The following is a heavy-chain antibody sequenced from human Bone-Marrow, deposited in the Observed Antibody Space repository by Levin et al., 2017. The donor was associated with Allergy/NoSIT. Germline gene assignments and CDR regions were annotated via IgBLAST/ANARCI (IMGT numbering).Heavy chain of an antibody. J-gene: IGHJ4*02. CDR1: GFTFDDYG. V-gene: IGHV3-9*01. Sequence: PGESLKISCEGSGFTFDDYGMYWVRQAPGKGLEWVATINWNGGRVGYADSVKGRFTISRDNANNYVYLQMDSLRVEDTALYYCTKGLLYGTGSYCLDYWGQGTLVTVSS. CDR3: TKGLLYGTGSYCLDY. D-gene: IGHD3-10*01. CDR2: INWNGGRV.